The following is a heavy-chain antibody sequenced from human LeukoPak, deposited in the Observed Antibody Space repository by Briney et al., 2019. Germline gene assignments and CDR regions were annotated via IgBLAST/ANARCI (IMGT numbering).Heavy chain of an antibody. V-gene: IGHV4-59*01. CDR2: IYYSGST. CDR1: GGSISSYY. D-gene: IGHD6-19*01. J-gene: IGHJ3*02. CDR3: ARELAGSPGAFDI. Sequence: SETLSLTCTVSGGSISSYYWSWIWQPPGKGLEWIGYIYYSGSTNYNPSLTSRVTISEDTSKNQFSLRLISVTAADTAVYYCARELAGSPGAFDIWGQGTMVTVSS.